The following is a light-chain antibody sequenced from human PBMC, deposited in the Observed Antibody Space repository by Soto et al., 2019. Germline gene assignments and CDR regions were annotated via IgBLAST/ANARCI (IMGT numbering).Light chain of an antibody. CDR1: SGHSNYA. Sequence: QSVLTQSPSASASLGASAKLTCTLSSGHSNYAIAWHQQQPEKGPRYLMKLNSDGSHSKGDGIPDRFSGSSSGAERYLTISSLQSEDEADYYCQTWGTGLYVVFGGGTKLTVL. CDR3: QTWGTGLYVV. CDR2: LNSDGSH. J-gene: IGLJ2*01. V-gene: IGLV4-69*01.